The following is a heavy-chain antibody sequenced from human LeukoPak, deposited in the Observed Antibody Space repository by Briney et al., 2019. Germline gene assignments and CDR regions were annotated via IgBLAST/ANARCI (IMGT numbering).Heavy chain of an antibody. CDR3: ARGARAVARHYYYYMDV. CDR1: GYTFTSYS. CDR2: INPSGGGT. V-gene: IGHV1-46*01. D-gene: IGHD4-23*01. Sequence: ASVKVSCKASGYTFTSYSMHWVRQAPGQGLEWMGRINPSGGGTNYAQKIQGRVTMTRDTSISTAYMELSRLRSDDTAVYYCARGARAVARHYYYYMDVWGKGTTVTVSS. J-gene: IGHJ6*03.